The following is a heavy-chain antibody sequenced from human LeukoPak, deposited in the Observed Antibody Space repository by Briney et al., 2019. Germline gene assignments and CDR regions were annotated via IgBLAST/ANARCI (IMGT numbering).Heavy chain of an antibody. V-gene: IGHV3-23*01. CDR3: TKCGSSCRGGFDP. D-gene: IGHD6-13*01. CDR1: GFTFPSCA. J-gene: IGHJ5*02. CDR2: ISESGAGT. Sequence: GGSLRLSCAASGFTFPSCAMTWVRQAPGKGLEWVSSISESGAGTYYADSVRGRFTTSRDNSKNTLYLQMNSLRAEDTAVYYCTKCGSSCRGGFDPWGQGTLVTVSS.